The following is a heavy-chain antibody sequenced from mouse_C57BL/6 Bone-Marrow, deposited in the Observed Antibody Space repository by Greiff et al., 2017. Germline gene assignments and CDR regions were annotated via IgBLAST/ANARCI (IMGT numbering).Heavy chain of an antibody. J-gene: IGHJ4*01. Sequence: VQLQQSGPELVRPGASVKISCKAPGYTFTSHWMQWVRQRPGQGPEWIGEIFPGSGSTYYNEKFKGKATLTVDTSPSTAYMQLSSLTSEYSAVYFCAREENYDYAMDYWGQGTSVTVSS. CDR1: GYTFTSHW. V-gene: IGHV1-56*01. D-gene: IGHD1-1*01. CDR2: IFPGSGST. CDR3: AREENYDYAMDY.